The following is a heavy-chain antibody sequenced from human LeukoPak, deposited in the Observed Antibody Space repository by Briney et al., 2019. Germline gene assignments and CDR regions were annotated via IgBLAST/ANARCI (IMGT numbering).Heavy chain of an antibody. Sequence: GGSLRLSCAASGFTFSSYGMSWVRQAPGKGLEWVSAISGSGGSTYYADSVKGRFTISRDNSKNTLYLQMNSLRAEDTAVYYCAKVLTPGIAAALDHWGQGTLVTVSS. J-gene: IGHJ4*02. CDR1: GFTFSSYG. CDR3: AKVLTPGIAAALDH. V-gene: IGHV3-23*01. D-gene: IGHD6-13*01. CDR2: ISGSGGST.